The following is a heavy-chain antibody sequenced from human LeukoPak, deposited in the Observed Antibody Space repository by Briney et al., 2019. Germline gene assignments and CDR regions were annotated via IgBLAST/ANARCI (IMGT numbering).Heavy chain of an antibody. Sequence: GGSLRLSCAASGFTFSSYWMHWVRQAPGKGLVWVSRINSDGSSTSYADSVKGRFTISRDNAKNTLYLQMNSLRAEDTAVYYCARAGHPELRYFDWLLYYWGPGTLVTVSS. D-gene: IGHD3-9*01. CDR1: GFTFSSYW. J-gene: IGHJ4*02. CDR3: ARAGHPELRYFDWLLYY. V-gene: IGHV3-74*01. CDR2: INSDGSST.